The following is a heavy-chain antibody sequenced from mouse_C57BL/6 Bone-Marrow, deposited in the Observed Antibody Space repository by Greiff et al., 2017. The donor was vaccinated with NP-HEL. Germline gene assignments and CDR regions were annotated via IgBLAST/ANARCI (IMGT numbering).Heavy chain of an antibody. CDR3: SIYYGNSMDY. CDR1: GYTFTSYW. J-gene: IGHJ4*01. D-gene: IGHD2-1*01. V-gene: IGHV1-59*01. Sequence: VQLQQPGAELVRPGTSVKLSCKASGYTFTSYWMHWVKQRPGQGLEWIGVIDPSDSYTNYNQKFKGKATLTVDTSSSTAYMQLSSLTSEDSAVYYCSIYYGNSMDYWGQGTSVTVSS. CDR2: IDPSDSYT.